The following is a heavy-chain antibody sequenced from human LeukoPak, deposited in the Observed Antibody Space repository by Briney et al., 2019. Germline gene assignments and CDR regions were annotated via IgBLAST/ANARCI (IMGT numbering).Heavy chain of an antibody. Sequence: PSQTLSLTCAVSGGSISSGGYSWSWIRQPPGKGLEWIGYIYHSGSTYYNPSLKSRVTISVDRCKNQFSLKLSSVTAADTAVYYCARDLSSSWYDYWGQGTLVTVSS. CDR3: ARDLSSSWYDY. CDR2: IYHSGST. J-gene: IGHJ4*02. D-gene: IGHD6-13*01. CDR1: GGSISSGGYS. V-gene: IGHV4-30-2*01.